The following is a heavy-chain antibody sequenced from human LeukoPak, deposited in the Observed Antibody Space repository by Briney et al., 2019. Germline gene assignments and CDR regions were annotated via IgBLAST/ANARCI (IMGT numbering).Heavy chain of an antibody. J-gene: IGHJ3*02. CDR2: ISSSSSYT. V-gene: IGHV3-11*05. Sequence: PGGSLRLSCAASGFTFSDSYMTWIRQAPGKGLEWVSYISSSSSYTNYADSVKGRFTISRDKAKKSLYLQMNSLRAEDTAVYYCARDVGPGDGYRLAFDIWGHGTMVTVSS. D-gene: IGHD5-24*01. CDR3: ARDVGPGDGYRLAFDI. CDR1: GFTFSDSY.